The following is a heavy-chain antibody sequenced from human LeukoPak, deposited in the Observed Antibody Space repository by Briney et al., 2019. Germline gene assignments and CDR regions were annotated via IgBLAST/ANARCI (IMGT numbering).Heavy chain of an antibody. J-gene: IGHJ4*02. D-gene: IGHD5-18*01. V-gene: IGHV3-23*01. Sequence: GGSLRLSCAASGFTFTSYAMHWVRQAPGKGLEWVSVIGSSGGSTYYADSVRGRFTISRDNSKNTLYLQMNSLRAEDTAVYYCAKDLGTAMVTNGYWGQGPRVTVSS. CDR1: GFTFTSYA. CDR2: IGSSGGST. CDR3: AKDLGTAMVTNGY.